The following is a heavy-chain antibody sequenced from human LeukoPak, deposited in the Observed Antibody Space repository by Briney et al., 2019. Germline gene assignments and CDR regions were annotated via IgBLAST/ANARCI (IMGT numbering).Heavy chain of an antibody. V-gene: IGHV3-48*04. Sequence: SGGSLRLSCAASGFTFSSYSMNWVRQAPGKGLEWVSYISTGSSAIYYADSVKGRFTISRDNAKNSLYLQMSSLRVEDTAVYYCARGLFGELLWGRYGMDVWGQGTTVTVSS. D-gene: IGHD3-10*02. CDR1: GFTFSSYS. J-gene: IGHJ6*02. CDR3: ARGLFGELLWGRYGMDV. CDR2: ISTGSSAI.